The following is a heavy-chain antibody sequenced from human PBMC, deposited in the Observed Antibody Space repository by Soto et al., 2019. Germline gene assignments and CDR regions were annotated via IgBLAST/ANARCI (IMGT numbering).Heavy chain of an antibody. D-gene: IGHD5-18*01. CDR1: GGTFSSYA. CDR3: ARWAGYSYGYLFDY. J-gene: IGHJ4*02. V-gene: IGHV1-69*01. Sequence: QVQLVQSGAEVKKPGSSVKVSCKASGGTFSSYAISWVRQAPGQGLEWMGGIIPIFGTANYAQKFQGRVTITADESTSTAYMELSSLRSEDTAMYYCARWAGYSYGYLFDYWGQGTLVTVSS. CDR2: IIPIFGTA.